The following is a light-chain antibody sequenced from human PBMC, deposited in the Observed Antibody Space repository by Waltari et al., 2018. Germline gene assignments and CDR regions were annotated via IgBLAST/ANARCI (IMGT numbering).Light chain of an antibody. J-gene: IGKJ2*01. Sequence: EIVMTQSPATLCVSAGETATLSCRASQRVGGNLAWYPQKPGQAPRLLIYAASTRATGIPGRFRSGSSVTAFTLTISSRQSEDFAIYYCQQYNNWPPQDSFGQGTTLEIK. CDR1: QRVGGN. CDR3: QQYNNWPPQDS. V-gene: IGKV3-15*01. CDR2: AAS.